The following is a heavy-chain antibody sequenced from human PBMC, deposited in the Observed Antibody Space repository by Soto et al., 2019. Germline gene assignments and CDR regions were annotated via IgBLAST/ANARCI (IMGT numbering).Heavy chain of an antibody. CDR1: GYTFTSYG. CDR3: ARDGSIYYDFWSGYRFDY. D-gene: IGHD3-3*01. CDR2: ISAYNGNT. Sequence: QVQLVQSGAEVKKPGASVKVSCKASGYTFTSYGISWVRQAPGQGLEWMAWISAYNGNTNYAQKLQGRVTMTTDTSTSTAYMELRSLRSDDTAVYYCARDGSIYYDFWSGYRFDYWGQGTLVTVSS. V-gene: IGHV1-18*01. J-gene: IGHJ4*02.